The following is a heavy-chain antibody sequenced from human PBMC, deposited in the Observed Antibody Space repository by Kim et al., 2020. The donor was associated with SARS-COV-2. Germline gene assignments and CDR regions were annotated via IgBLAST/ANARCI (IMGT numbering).Heavy chain of an antibody. CDR1: GFTFSDHC. J-gene: IGHJ4*02. CDR3: ARRAFYSGHYYFDD. D-gene: IGHD1-26*01. V-gene: IGHV3-72*01. Sequence: GGSLRLSCAASGFTFSDHCMDWVRQAPGKGLEWVGRTEQNDNSYTTQYAASVKGRFTISGGDSENSMYLQMNSLKSDDTAVYYCARRAFYSGHYYFDDWGQGTLVTVSS. CDR2: TEQNDNSYTT.